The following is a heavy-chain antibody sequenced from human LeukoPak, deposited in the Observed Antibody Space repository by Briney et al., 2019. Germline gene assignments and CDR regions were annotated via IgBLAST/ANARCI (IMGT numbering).Heavy chain of an antibody. CDR1: GFTFSDYY. CDR2: ISGSGSYT. CDR3: ARVYYHDSGSYIEDI. D-gene: IGHD3-10*01. Sequence: PGGSLRLSCAASGFTFSDYYMSWIRQAPGKGLDWVSYISGSGSYTNYADSVKGRFTISRDNAKNSLYLQMNSLRAEDTAVYFCARVYYHDSGSYIEDIWGQGTMVTVSS. V-gene: IGHV3-11*03. J-gene: IGHJ3*02.